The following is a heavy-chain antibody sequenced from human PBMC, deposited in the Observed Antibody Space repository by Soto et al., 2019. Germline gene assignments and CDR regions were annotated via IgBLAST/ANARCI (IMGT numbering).Heavy chain of an antibody. V-gene: IGHV1-69*08. CDR2: IIPFLNTA. CDR3: ARDPSTAYGAAYAMDI. J-gene: IGHJ6*02. Sequence: QLQLVQSGAEVKKPGSSVKVSCKASGVTFITSTIAWVRQATGQGLEWMGRIIPFLNTANYAPKFQDKVTITADKSTNTDYRELRRLKTEDTALYYCARDPSTAYGAAYAMDIWGQGTTVTVSS. D-gene: IGHD5-18*01. CDR1: GVTFITST.